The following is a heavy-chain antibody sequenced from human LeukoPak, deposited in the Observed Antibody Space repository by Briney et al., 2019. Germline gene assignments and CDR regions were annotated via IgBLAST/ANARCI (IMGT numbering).Heavy chain of an antibody. D-gene: IGHD3-22*01. V-gene: IGHV3-21*01. J-gene: IGHJ4*02. CDR3: ARDPSGYYFRFDY. Sequence: PGRSLRLSCAASGFNISDYSMNWVRQAPGKGLEWVSSISSSSSYIYYADSVKGRFTISRDNAKNSLYLQMNSLRAEDTAVYYCARDPSGYYFRFDYWGQGTLVTVSS. CDR1: GFNISDYS. CDR2: ISSSSSYI.